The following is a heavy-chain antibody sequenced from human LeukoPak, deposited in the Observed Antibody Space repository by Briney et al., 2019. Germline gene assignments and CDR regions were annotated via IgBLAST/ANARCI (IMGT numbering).Heavy chain of an antibody. CDR1: GFTFSSYA. V-gene: IGHV3-23*01. CDR2: ISGSGGST. D-gene: IGHD3-22*01. CDR3: AKDCRVVVTPSGAFDI. J-gene: IGHJ3*02. Sequence: GGSLRLSCAASGFTFSSYAMSWVRQAPGKGLEWVSAISGSGGSTYYADSVKGRFTISRDNPKNTLYLQMNSLRAEDTAVYYCAKDCRVVVTPSGAFDIWGQGTMVTVSS.